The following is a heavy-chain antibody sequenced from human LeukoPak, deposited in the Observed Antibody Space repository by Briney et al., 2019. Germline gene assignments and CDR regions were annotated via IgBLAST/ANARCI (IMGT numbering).Heavy chain of an antibody. V-gene: IGHV3-66*02. CDR1: GFTVSSNY. J-gene: IGHJ1*01. CDR3: ARDPRPDSYDSSGHPYFQH. Sequence: GGSLRLSCAASGFTVSSNYMSWVRQAPGKGLEWGSVIYSGGSTYYADSVKGRFTISRDNSKNTLYLQMNSLRAEDTAVYYCARDPRPDSYDSSGHPYFQHWGQGTLVTVSS. D-gene: IGHD3-22*01. CDR2: IYSGGST.